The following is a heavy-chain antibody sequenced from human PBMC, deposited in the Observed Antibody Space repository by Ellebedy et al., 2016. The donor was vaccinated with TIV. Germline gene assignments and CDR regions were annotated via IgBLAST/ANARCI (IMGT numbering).Heavy chain of an antibody. D-gene: IGHD2/OR15-2a*01. CDR2: ISGSGAST. J-gene: IGHJ5*02. V-gene: IGHV3-23*01. Sequence: GESLKISCAASGFTFSIYAMSWVRQAPGKGLEWVSAISGSGASTYYADSVKGRFTISRDNSKNTLYLQMNSLRAEDTAVYYCAKGGGVLHNWFDPWGQGTLVTVSS. CDR3: AKGGGVLHNWFDP. CDR1: GFTFSIYA.